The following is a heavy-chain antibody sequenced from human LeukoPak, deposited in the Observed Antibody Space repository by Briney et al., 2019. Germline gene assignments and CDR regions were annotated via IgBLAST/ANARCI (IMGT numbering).Heavy chain of an antibody. V-gene: IGHV4-34*01. CDR2: INHSGST. D-gene: IGHD6-13*01. Sequence: SETLSLTCAVYGGSFSGYYWSWIRQPPGKGLEWVGEINHSGSTNYNPSLKSRVTTSVDTSKNQFSLKLSSVTAADTAVYYCARGRLRIAAALYYWGQGTLVTVSS. J-gene: IGHJ4*02. CDR3: ARGRLRIAAALYY. CDR1: GGSFSGYY.